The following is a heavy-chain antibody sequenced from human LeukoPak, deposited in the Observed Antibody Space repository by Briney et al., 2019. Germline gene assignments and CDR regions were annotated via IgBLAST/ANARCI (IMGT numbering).Heavy chain of an antibody. CDR2: INHSGSS. V-gene: IGHV4-34*01. CDR1: GFTVSSNY. J-gene: IGHJ1*01. D-gene: IGHD4-17*01. Sequence: LRLSCAASGFTVSSNYMSWVRQAPGKGLEWIGEINHSGSSNYNPSLKSRVTISVDTSKNQFSLKLSSVTAADTAVYYCARGEDGDYYFQHWGQGTLVTVSS. CDR3: ARGEDGDYYFQH.